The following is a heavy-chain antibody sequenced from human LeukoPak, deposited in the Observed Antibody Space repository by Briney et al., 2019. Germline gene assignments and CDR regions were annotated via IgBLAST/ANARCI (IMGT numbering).Heavy chain of an antibody. CDR3: ARGYSSSWYYFDY. CDR1: GFTFSTSW. D-gene: IGHD6-13*01. CDR2: IKQDGSEK. Sequence: GGSLRLSCAASGFTFSTSWMSWVRQAPGKGLEWVANIKQDGSEKYYVDSVKGRFTISRDNAKNSLYLQMNSLRAEDTAVYYCARGYSSSWYYFDYWGQGTLVTVSS. J-gene: IGHJ4*02. V-gene: IGHV3-7*03.